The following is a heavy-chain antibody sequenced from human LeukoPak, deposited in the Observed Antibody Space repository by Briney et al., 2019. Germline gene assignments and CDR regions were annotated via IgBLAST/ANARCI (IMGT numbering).Heavy chain of an antibody. J-gene: IGHJ4*02. CDR3: AKSVGYGLIDY. D-gene: IGHD5-12*01. V-gene: IGHV4-39*01. CDR1: GASVSGDPYY. Sequence: SETLSLTCTVSGASVSGDPYYWGWIRQPPGKGLEWIGNIYYSGSTYYNASLQSRVTISIETSKNQFSLRLNSVTAADTAMYYCAKSVGYGLIDYWGQGTLVTVSS. CDR2: IYYSGST.